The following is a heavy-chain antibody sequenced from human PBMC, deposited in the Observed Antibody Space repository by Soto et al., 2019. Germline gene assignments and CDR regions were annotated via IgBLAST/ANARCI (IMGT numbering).Heavy chain of an antibody. CDR1: GFSLTTSGVG. D-gene: IGHD4-17*01. CDR2: IYWDVDK. J-gene: IGHJ5*02. Sequence: QITLKASGPPLVKPTEPLTLTCTFSGFSLTTSGVGVGWIRQPPGWGLQWLALIYWDVDKPYSPSLKSRHTITKDVSKNQVVLKMTNIDPADTATYFCAHRTTTVTWWFDPWGQGTLVTVSS. V-gene: IGHV2-5*02. CDR3: AHRTTTVTWWFDP.